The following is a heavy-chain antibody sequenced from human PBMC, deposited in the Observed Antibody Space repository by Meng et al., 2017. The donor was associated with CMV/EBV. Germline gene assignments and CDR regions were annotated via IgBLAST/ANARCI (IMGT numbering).Heavy chain of an antibody. CDR1: GGSISSGDYY. J-gene: IGHJ4*02. D-gene: IGHD2-2*01. Sequence: QVPLQESGAGLVKPPHTLSLSCTVSGGSISSGDYYWSWIRQPPGKGLEWIGYIYYSGSTYYNPSLKSRVTISVDTSKNQFSLKLSSVTAADTAVYYCARVGRTSCYDYWGQGTLVTVSS. CDR3: ARVGRTSCYDY. CDR2: IYYSGST. V-gene: IGHV4-30-4*08.